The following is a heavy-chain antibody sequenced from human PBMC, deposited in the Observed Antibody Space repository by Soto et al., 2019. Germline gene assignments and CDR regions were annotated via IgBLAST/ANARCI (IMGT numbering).Heavy chain of an antibody. CDR1: GGSISSSSYY. V-gene: IGHV4-39*01. CDR3: ARHLVAYGSGSYYPFDY. J-gene: IGHJ4*02. D-gene: IGHD3-10*01. CDR2: IYYSGST. Sequence: QLQLQESGPGLVKPSETLSLTCTVSGGSISSSSYYWGWIRQPPGKGLEWIGSIYYSGSTYYNPSLKSRVTISVDTSKNQFSLKLSSVTAADTAVYYCARHLVAYGSGSYYPFDYWGQGTLVTVSS.